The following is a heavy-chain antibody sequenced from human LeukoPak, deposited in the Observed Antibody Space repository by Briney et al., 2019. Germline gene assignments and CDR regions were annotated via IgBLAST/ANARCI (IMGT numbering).Heavy chain of an antibody. CDR2: IYHSGST. CDR3: ARDPQVRAVDFYYYYYGMDV. V-gene: IGHV4-4*02. CDR1: GGSISSSNW. Sequence: KSSETLSLTCAVSGGSISSSNWWSWVRQPPGKGLEWIGEIYHSGSTNYNPSLKRRVTISVDKSKNQFSLKLSSVTAADTAVYYCARDPQVRAVDFYYYYYGMDVWGQGTTVTVSS. J-gene: IGHJ6*02. D-gene: IGHD6-19*01.